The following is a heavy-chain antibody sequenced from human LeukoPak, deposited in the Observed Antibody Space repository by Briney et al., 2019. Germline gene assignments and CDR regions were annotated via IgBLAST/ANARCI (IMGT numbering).Heavy chain of an antibody. Sequence: PGRSLRLSCAASGFTFSSYAMHWVCQAPGKGLEYVSGISSNGGSTFYANSVKGRFTISRDNSKNTLYLQMGSLRAEDMALYYCTRGGWELPDHFDYWGQGTLVTVSS. V-gene: IGHV3-64*01. J-gene: IGHJ4*02. CDR2: ISSNGGST. CDR3: TRGGWELPDHFDY. D-gene: IGHD1-26*01. CDR1: GFTFSSYA.